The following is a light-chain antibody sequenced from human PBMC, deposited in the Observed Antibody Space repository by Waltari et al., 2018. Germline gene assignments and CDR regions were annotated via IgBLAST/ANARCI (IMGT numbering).Light chain of an antibody. J-gene: IGKJ4*01. CDR1: ESVLFSSRNKNH. Sequence: DIVMTQSPDSLAVYLGERATINCKSSESVLFSSRNKNHLAWYQQKPGHPPKLLLYWASTRESGVPDRFSGSGSGTDFTLTISSLQAEDVAIYYCQQYYDSPLTFGGGTKVEIK. CDR2: WAS. CDR3: QQYYDSPLT. V-gene: IGKV4-1*01.